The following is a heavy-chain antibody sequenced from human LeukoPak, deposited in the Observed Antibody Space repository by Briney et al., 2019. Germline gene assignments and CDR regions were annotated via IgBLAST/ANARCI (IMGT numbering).Heavy chain of an antibody. V-gene: IGHV1-46*01. CDR2: INPSGGSE. J-gene: IGHJ4*02. D-gene: IGHD6-13*01. CDR3: AREGVAATGLDY. CDR1: GYTFSIYN. Sequence: ASVKVSCKASGYTFSIYNMHWVRQAPGQGLEWMGIINPSGGSESDTQKFRGRVTMTRDTATSTLYMELSSLRAEDTAVYYCAREGVAATGLDYWGQGTLVTVSS.